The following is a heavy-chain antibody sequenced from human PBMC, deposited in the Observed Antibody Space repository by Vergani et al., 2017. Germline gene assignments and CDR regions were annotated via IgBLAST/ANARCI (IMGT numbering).Heavy chain of an antibody. D-gene: IGHD3-3*01. J-gene: IGHJ6*02. CDR2: IYTSGST. V-gene: IGHV4-61*02. Sequence: QVQLQESGPGLVKPSQTLSLTCTVSGGSISSGSYYWSWIRQPAGKGLEWIGRIYTSGSTNYNPSLKSRVTISVDTSKNQFSLKLSSVTAADTAVYYCARTPQLITIFGVVIDYGMDVGGQGTTVTVSS. CDR1: GGSISSGSYY. CDR3: ARTPQLITIFGVVIDYGMDV.